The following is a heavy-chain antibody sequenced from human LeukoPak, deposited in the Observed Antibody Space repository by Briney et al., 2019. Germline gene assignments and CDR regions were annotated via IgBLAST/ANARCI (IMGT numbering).Heavy chain of an antibody. D-gene: IGHD3-16*01. Sequence: GGSLRLSCAASGFTFSSYSMNWVRQAPGKGLEWVSYISSSSSTIYYADSVKGRFTISRDNAKNSLYLQMNSLRAEDTAVYYCARDMGVPFGDFDYWGQGTLVTVSS. V-gene: IGHV3-48*04. J-gene: IGHJ4*02. CDR2: ISSSSSTI. CDR3: ARDMGVPFGDFDY. CDR1: GFTFSSYS.